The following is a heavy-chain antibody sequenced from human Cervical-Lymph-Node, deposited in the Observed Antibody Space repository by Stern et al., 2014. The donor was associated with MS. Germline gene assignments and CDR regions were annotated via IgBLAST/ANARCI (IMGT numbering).Heavy chain of an antibody. V-gene: IGHV3-30-3*01. J-gene: IGHJ4*02. CDR2: ISYGGSDK. Sequence: VQLVQSGGGVVQPGRSLRLSCVASGFTFSNYAMHWVRQAPGKGLEWVAIISYGGSDKYYADPVKGRFTISRDNSKNTLYLQMNSLRAEDTAVYYCAREHYYDSTVYYPLFDCWGQGTLVTVSS. CDR1: GFTFSNYA. D-gene: IGHD3-22*01. CDR3: AREHYYDSTVYYPLFDC.